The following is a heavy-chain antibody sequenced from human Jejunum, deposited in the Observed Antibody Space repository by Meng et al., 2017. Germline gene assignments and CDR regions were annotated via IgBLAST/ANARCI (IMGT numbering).Heavy chain of an antibody. V-gene: IGHV4-39*07. D-gene: IGHD3-16*02. CDR2: VSYSGRT. CDR1: GGSIISTDDY. Sequence: SETLSLTCSVSGGSIISTDDYWVWIRQPPGKGLEWVGSVSYSGRTYYNPFLKSRVSISLHTSTQQFSLKLTSVTAADTAIYFCARDYRPSAFDLWGPGTRVTGSS. CDR3: ARDYRPSAFDL. J-gene: IGHJ3*01.